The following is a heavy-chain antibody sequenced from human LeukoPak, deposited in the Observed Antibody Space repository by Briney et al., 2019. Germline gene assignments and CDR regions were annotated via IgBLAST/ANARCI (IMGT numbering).Heavy chain of an antibody. CDR1: GFTFSSYS. D-gene: IGHD6-13*01. Sequence: PGGSLRLSCAASGFTFSSYSMNWVRQAPGKGLEWVSSISSSSSYIYYADSVKGRFTISRDNAKNSLYLQMNSLRAGDTAVYYCARSQQLVNYYYYYYMDVWGKGTTVTVSS. CDR2: ISSSSSYI. CDR3: ARSQQLVNYYYYYYMDV. J-gene: IGHJ6*03. V-gene: IGHV3-21*01.